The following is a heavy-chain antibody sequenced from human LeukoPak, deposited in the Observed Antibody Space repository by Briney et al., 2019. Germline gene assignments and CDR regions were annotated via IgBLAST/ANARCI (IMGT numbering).Heavy chain of an antibody. CDR2: SRNQAHSYTT. V-gene: IGHV3-72*01. D-gene: IGHD3-22*01. Sequence: PGGSLRLSCGVSGFSFIDHYMDWVRQSPGEGLEWVGRSRNQAHSYTTEYAPSVKDRFIISRDTSRNSLYLQMNNLKTEDTAVYYCTRYYYDGSGYNEAFDVWGQGTMVSVSS. CDR3: TRYYYDGSGYNEAFDV. CDR1: GFSFIDHY. J-gene: IGHJ3*01.